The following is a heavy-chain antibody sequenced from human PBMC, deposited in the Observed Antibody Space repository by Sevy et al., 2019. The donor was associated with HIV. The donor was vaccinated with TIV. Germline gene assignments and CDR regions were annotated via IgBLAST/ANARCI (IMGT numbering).Heavy chain of an antibody. CDR1: GFTFSSYA. V-gene: IGHV3-23*01. J-gene: IGHJ4*02. CDR3: AKHTIFGVVIGNFDY. Sequence: GGSLRLSCAASGFTFSSYAMSWVRQAPGKGLEWVSAISGSGGSTYYADSVKGRFTISRDNSKNTLYLQMNSLGAEDTAVYYCAKHTIFGVVIGNFDYWGQGTLVTVSS. D-gene: IGHD3-3*01. CDR2: ISGSGGST.